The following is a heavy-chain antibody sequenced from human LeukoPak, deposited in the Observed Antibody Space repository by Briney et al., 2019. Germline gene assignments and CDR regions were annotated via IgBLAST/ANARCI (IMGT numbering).Heavy chain of an antibody. CDR2: IYHSGST. V-gene: IGHV4-30-2*01. CDR3: ARAPYSSYGDY. Sequence: LQTLSLTCNVSGGSISSGGYYWSWIRQPPGKGLEWIGYIYHSGSTYYNPSLKSRVTISVDRSKNQFSLKLSSVTAADTAVYYCARAPYSSYGDYWGQGTLVTVAS. CDR1: GGSISSGGYY. D-gene: IGHD3-22*01. J-gene: IGHJ4*02.